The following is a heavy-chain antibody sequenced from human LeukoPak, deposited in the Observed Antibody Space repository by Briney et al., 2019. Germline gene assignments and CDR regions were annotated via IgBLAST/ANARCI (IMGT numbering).Heavy chain of an antibody. CDR2: IYTSGST. J-gene: IGHJ3*02. Sequence: PSEALSLTCTVSGGSISSYYWSWIPQPAGKGLEWIGRIYTSGSTNYNPSLQSRVTMSVDTSKNQFSLKLSSVTAADTAVYYCARERGSSWDDAFDIWGQGTMVTVSS. V-gene: IGHV4-4*07. CDR1: GGSISSYY. D-gene: IGHD6-13*01. CDR3: ARERGSSWDDAFDI.